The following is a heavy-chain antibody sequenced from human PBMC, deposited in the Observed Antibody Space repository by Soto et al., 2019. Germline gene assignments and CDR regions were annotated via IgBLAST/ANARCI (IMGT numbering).Heavy chain of an antibody. Sequence: SETLSLTCTVSGGSISSYYWCWIRQPPGKGLEWIGYIYYSGSTNYNPSLKSRVTISIDTYKNQFSLKLSSVTAADTAVYYCARALLNRGYDLVDVWGQGTTVTVSS. J-gene: IGHJ6*02. CDR1: GGSISSYY. CDR3: ARALLNRGYDLVDV. D-gene: IGHD5-12*01. CDR2: IYYSGST. V-gene: IGHV4-59*01.